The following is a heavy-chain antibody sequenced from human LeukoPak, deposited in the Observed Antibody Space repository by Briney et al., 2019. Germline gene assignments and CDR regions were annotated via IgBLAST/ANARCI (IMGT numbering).Heavy chain of an antibody. CDR3: ARTSSGGSCYLDY. CDR2: ISGSGGST. D-gene: IGHD2-15*01. J-gene: IGHJ4*02. CDR1: GFTFSNYG. Sequence: GGSLRLSCAASGFTFSNYGMSWVRQAPGKGLEWVSTISGSGGSTYYADSVKGRFTISRDNSNNTLYLQMNSLRAEDTAVYYCARTSSGGSCYLDYWGQGALVTVSS. V-gene: IGHV3-23*01.